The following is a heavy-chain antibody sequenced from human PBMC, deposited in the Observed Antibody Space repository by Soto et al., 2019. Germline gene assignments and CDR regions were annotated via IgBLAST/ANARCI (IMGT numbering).Heavy chain of an antibody. CDR2: IYPGDSDT. V-gene: IGHV5-51*01. D-gene: IGHD1-26*01. CDR3: ARSILVGATKSPSDF. J-gene: IGHJ4*02. CDR1: GYSFSTYW. Sequence: GESLKISCKGSGYSFSTYWIGWARQMPGKGLEWMGIIYPGDSDTRYSPSFQGQVTISADKSISTAYLQWSSLKASDTAMYYCARSILVGATKSPSDFRGQGTPVTVPS.